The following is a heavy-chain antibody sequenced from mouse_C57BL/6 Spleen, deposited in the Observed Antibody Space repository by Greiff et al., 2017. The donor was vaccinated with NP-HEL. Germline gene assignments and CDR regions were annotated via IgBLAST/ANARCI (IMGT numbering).Heavy chain of an antibody. CDR3: AEGSSGSAWFAY. CDR1: GYTFTSYW. D-gene: IGHD3-2*02. Sequence: QVQLQQPGAELVRPGTSVKLSCKASGYTFTSYWMHWVKQRPGQGLEWIGVIDPSDSYTNYNQKFKGKATLTVDTSSSTAYMQLSSLTSEDSAVHYCAEGSSGSAWFAYWGQGTLVTVSA. V-gene: IGHV1-59*01. CDR2: IDPSDSYT. J-gene: IGHJ3*01.